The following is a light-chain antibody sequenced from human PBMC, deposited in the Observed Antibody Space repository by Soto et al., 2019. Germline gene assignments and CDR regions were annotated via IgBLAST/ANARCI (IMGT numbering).Light chain of an antibody. V-gene: IGLV2-23*01. CDR1: SSDVASYNL. CDR3: CSYAGSGVV. CDR2: EGT. J-gene: IGLJ2*01. Sequence: QSALTQPASVSGSPGQSITISCTGTSSDVASYNLVSWYQQPPGKAPKLMIYEGTNRPSGVSNRFSGSKSGNTASLTISGLQAEDEADYYCCSYAGSGVVFGGGTKLTVL.